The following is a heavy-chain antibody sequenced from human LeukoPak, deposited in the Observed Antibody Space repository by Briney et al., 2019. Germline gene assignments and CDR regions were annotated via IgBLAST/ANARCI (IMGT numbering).Heavy chain of an antibody. Sequence: GGSLRLSCAASGITFSSYAMHWVRQAPGKGLEWVAVISYDGSNKYYADSVKGRFTISRDNSKNTLYLQINSLRAEDTAVYYCARDHLENFDYWGQGTLVTVSS. J-gene: IGHJ4*02. CDR3: ARDHLENFDY. CDR1: GITFSSYA. D-gene: IGHD1-1*01. V-gene: IGHV3-30*04. CDR2: ISYDGSNK.